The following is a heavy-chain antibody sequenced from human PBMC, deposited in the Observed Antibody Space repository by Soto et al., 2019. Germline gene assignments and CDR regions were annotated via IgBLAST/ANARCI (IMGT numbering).Heavy chain of an antibody. CDR2: INIGGDTT. D-gene: IGHD2-21*02. V-gene: IGHV3-23*01. CDR3: AKLLVTQMPYYYYGLDV. Sequence: GGSLRLSCGVSGFTFSNYAMSWVRQAPGKGLEWVSAINIGGDTTYYADSVKGRFTMSRDNSKNTLYLQMNSLRAEDTAVYYCAKLLVTQMPYYYYGLDVWGQGATVTVSS. J-gene: IGHJ6*02. CDR1: GFTFSNYA.